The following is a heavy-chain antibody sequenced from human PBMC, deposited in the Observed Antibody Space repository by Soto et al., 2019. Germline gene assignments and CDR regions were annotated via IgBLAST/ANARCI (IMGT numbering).Heavy chain of an antibody. CDR2: IYYSGST. D-gene: IGHD4-17*01. Sequence: SETLSLTCTGSGGSISSYYWSWIRQPPGKGLEWIGYIYYSGSTNYNPSLKSRVTISVDTSKNQFSLKLSSVTAADTAVYYCARTTVTLMRWFDPWGQGPLVTVSS. CDR1: GGSISSYY. CDR3: ARTTVTLMRWFDP. J-gene: IGHJ5*02. V-gene: IGHV4-59*08.